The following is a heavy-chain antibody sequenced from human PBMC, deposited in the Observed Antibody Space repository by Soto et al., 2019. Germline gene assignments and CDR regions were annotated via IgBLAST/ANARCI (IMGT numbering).Heavy chain of an antibody. D-gene: IGHD6-19*01. CDR1: GGSFSGYY. CDR2: VNPTGST. Sequence: QVQVQQWGAGLLKSSETLSLTCAVYGGSFSGYYWSWIRQSRGKGQEWIGEVNPTGSTKYNPSLKSRVTISVDTSKNQFSLNLNSVTAADTALYYCARSREQWLVDAFDIWGQGTMVTVSS. CDR3: ARSREQWLVDAFDI. J-gene: IGHJ3*02. V-gene: IGHV4-34*01.